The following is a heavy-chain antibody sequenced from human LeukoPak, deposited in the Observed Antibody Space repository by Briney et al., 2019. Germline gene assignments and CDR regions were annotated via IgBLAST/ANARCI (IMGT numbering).Heavy chain of an antibody. J-gene: IGHJ5*02. D-gene: IGHD2-2*01. Sequence: GESLKISCKGSGYSFTSYWIGWVRQMPGKGLEWMGNIYPGDSDTRHSPSFQGQVTISADKSINTAYLQWSSLKASDTAMYYCARRGYRSSTSCSKSSLWFDPWGQGTLVTVSS. CDR2: IYPGDSDT. CDR1: GYSFTSYW. CDR3: ARRGYRSSTSCSKSSLWFDP. V-gene: IGHV5-51*01.